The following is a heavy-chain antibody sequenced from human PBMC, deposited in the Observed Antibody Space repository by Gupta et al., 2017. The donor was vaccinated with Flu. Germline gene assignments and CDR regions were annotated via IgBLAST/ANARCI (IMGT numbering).Heavy chain of an antibody. CDR2: IRSRTNNYAT. CDR1: GFSFSGST. J-gene: IGHJ4*02. CDR3: TRQLPEDF. V-gene: IGHV3-73*02. Sequence: EVQLVESGGGLVQPGASLTLSCATSGFSFSGSTMHCVRHASGKGLEWVGRIRSRTNNYATTYAASMQGRFTISRDDSKNTAYLQMNNLKTEDTAIYYCTRQLPEDFWGQGTLVTVSS.